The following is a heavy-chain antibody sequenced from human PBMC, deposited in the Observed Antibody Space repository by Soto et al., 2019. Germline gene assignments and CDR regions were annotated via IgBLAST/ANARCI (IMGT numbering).Heavy chain of an antibody. V-gene: IGHV3-30*18. J-gene: IGHJ4*02. CDR3: AKDRDIAAADYNFDC. CDR2: ISSHGNDK. CDR1: AFTFNNFA. Sequence: QVQLVESGGGVVQPGRSLRLSCAASAFTFNNFAMHWVRQAPGKGLEWVAVISSHGNDKYSAASVKGRFTISRDNSKNTLYLQTNSLRAEDTAVYYCAKDRDIAAADYNFDCWGQGTLVTVSS. D-gene: IGHD6-13*01.